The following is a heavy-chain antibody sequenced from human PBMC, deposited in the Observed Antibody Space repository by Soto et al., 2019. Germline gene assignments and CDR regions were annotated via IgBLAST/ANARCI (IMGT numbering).Heavy chain of an antibody. CDR2: ISSDGSST. D-gene: IGHD4-17*01. V-gene: IGHV3-74*01. CDR3: VRVWHLPVYFDN. CDR1: GFTFSSYW. Sequence: PGGSLRLSCAASGFTFSSYWMHWVRQAPGKGLVWVSRISSDGSSTTYADSVKGRFTISRDNAKNTLYLQMNSLRAEDTAVYYCVRVWHLPVYFDNWGQGTLVTXSS. J-gene: IGHJ4*02.